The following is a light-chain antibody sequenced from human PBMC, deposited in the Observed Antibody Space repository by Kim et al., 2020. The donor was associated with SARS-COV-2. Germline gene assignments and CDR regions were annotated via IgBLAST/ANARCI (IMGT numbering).Light chain of an antibody. Sequence: DIQMTQSPSSLSASVGDRVTITCRASQDIRNDLGWYQQNPGRAPKRLIYGASSLQSGVPSRFSGSGSGTEFTLTISRLQPEDFATYFSLQHNTYPITFGQGTRLEIK. CDR2: GAS. V-gene: IGKV1-17*01. J-gene: IGKJ5*01. CDR1: QDIRND. CDR3: LQHNTYPIT.